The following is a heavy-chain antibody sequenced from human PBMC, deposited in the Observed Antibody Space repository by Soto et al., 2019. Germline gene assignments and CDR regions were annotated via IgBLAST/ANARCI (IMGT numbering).Heavy chain of an antibody. J-gene: IGHJ4*02. CDR2: IDRGGSAI. Sequence: PGGSLRLSCVASGFTFSTYSMNWVRQAPGKGLEWVSYIDRGGSAIYYADSVKGRFSISRDNSKNTLYLQMNSLRAEDTVVYYCANEKGLVPQYYFDFWGQGTLVTVSS. D-gene: IGHD6-19*01. CDR1: GFTFSTYS. CDR3: ANEKGLVPQYYFDF. V-gene: IGHV3-48*01.